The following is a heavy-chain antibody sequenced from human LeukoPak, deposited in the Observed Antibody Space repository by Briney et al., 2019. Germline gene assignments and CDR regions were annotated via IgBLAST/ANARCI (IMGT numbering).Heavy chain of an antibody. J-gene: IGHJ5*02. Sequence: GGSLRLSCAASGFTFSSYGMHWVRQAPGKGLEWVAVIWYDGSNKYYADSVKGRFTISRDNSKNTLYLQMNSLRAEDTAVYYCARDRAEVRGVITQRWFDPWGQGTLVTVSS. CDR3: ARDRAEVRGVITQRWFDP. CDR2: IWYDGSNK. D-gene: IGHD3-10*01. V-gene: IGHV3-33*01. CDR1: GFTFSSYG.